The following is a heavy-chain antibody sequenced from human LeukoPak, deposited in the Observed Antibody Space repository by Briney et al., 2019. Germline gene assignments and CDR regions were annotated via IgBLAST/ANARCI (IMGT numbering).Heavy chain of an antibody. CDR3: ARQGRSQLELHLNDYYYYYMDV. V-gene: IGHV1-69*13. Sequence: SVKVSCKASGGTFSSYTISWVRQAPGQGLEWMGGIIPIFGTANYAQKFLGRVTITADESTSTAYMELSSLRSEDTAVYYCARQGRSQLELHLNDYYYYYMDVWGKGTTVTVSS. D-gene: IGHD1-7*01. CDR1: GGTFSSYT. CDR2: IIPIFGTA. J-gene: IGHJ6*03.